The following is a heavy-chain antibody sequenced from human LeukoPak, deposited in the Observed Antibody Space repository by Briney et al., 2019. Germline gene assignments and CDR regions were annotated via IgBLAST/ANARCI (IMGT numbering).Heavy chain of an antibody. CDR3: ARDLGGLLWRDIVVVPAAMGFDY. Sequence: GASVKVSCKASGYTFTSYFMHWVRQAPGQGLEWMGIINPSGGSTSYAQKFQGRVTMTRDMSTSTVYMELSSLRSEDTGVYYCARDLGGLLWRDIVVVPAAMGFDYWGQGTLVTVSS. V-gene: IGHV1-46*01. D-gene: IGHD2-2*01. J-gene: IGHJ4*02. CDR2: INPSGGST. CDR1: GYTFTSYF.